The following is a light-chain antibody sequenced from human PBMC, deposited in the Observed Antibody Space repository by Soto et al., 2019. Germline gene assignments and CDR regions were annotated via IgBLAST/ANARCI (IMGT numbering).Light chain of an antibody. J-gene: IGKJ1*01. CDR2: DAS. CDR3: QQYHNWWT. V-gene: IGKV3-11*01. Sequence: EIVLTQSAATLSLSPGELSSLSCRASQRISGYLAWYQQRPGQAPRLLIYDASNRATGIPVRFSGSGSGTEFTLTISSLQSEDFAVYYCQQYHNWWTFGQGTKVDIK. CDR1: QRISGY.